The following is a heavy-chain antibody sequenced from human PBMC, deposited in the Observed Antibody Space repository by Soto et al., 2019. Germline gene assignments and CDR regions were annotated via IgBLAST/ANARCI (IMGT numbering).Heavy chain of an antibody. V-gene: IGHV3-23*01. Sequence: EVQLLESGGGLVQPGGSLRLSCAASGFTFSSYAMSWVRQAPGKGLEWISAISGSGGSTYYADAVRGRFTISRDNSKNTRYLQMNSLRAEDTAVYYCAKDQLMATVRYYYYGMDVWGQGTTVTVSS. J-gene: IGHJ6*02. CDR1: GFTFSSYA. CDR2: ISGSGGST. CDR3: AKDQLMATVRYYYYGMDV. D-gene: IGHD1-1*01.